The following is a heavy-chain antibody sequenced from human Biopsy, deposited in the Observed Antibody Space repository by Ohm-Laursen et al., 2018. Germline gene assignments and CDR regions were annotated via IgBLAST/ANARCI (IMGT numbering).Heavy chain of an antibody. CDR1: GGSISGSS. D-gene: IGHD6-19*01. Sequence: GTLSLTCSVSGGSISGSSWSWIRQAPGRGLDWVGYISYSGSTSNNPSLKSRITISVDTSKNQIPLKVTSVTAADTAVYYCAKHGSGWTGDDALHIWGQGTMVTVSS. J-gene: IGHJ3*02. V-gene: IGHV4-59*08. CDR3: AKHGSGWTGDDALHI. CDR2: ISYSGST.